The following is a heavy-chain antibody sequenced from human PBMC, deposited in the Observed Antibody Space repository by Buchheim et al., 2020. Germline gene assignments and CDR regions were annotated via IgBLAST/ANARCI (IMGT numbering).Heavy chain of an antibody. CDR1: GGSISSSSYY. Sequence: QLQLQESGPGLVKPSETLSLTCTVSGGSISSSSYYWGWIRQPPGKGLEWIGSIYYSGSTYYNPSLKSRVTISVDTSKNQFSLKLSSVTAADTAVYYCARHRAWAESSGWYDNWFDPWGQGTL. V-gene: IGHV4-39*01. D-gene: IGHD6-19*01. CDR2: IYYSGST. CDR3: ARHRAWAESSGWYDNWFDP. J-gene: IGHJ5*02.